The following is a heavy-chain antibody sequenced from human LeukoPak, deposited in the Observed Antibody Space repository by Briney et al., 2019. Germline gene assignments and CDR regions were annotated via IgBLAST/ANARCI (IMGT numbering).Heavy chain of an antibody. CDR1: GFPFSRYS. CDR2: ITSSSGYI. CDR3: AREITSSSSFDS. J-gene: IGHJ4*02. Sequence: KTGGSLRLSCAASGFPFSRYSMNWVRQAPGKGLEWVSSITSSSGYIHYADSVKGRFTISRDNAKNSLYLQMNSLRAEDTAVYYCAREITSSSSFDSWGQGTLVTVS. D-gene: IGHD6-6*01. V-gene: IGHV3-21*01.